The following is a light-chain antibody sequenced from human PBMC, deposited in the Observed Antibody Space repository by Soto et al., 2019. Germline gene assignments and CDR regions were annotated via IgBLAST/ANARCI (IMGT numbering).Light chain of an antibody. CDR2: EVS. Sequence: QSVLTQPASVSGSPGQSITISCTGTSSDISIYNYVSWYQQHPGKAPKLIIYEVSNRPSGISNRFSGAKSGNTASLTISGLQVEEGADYYCCSYTSSTNYVFGAGTKVTVL. J-gene: IGLJ1*01. V-gene: IGLV2-14*01. CDR1: SSDISIYNY. CDR3: CSYTSSTNYV.